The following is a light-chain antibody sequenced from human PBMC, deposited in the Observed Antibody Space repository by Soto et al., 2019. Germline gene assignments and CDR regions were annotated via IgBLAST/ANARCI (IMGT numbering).Light chain of an antibody. CDR3: CSYAGSNTFA. Sequence: QSVLTQPPSASGSPGRSVTIACTGTSSDVGGYNYVSWYQEHPGKAPKVIIYEVSKRPSGVPDRFSGYKSGNTASLTVSGLQAEDEADYYCCSYAGSNTFAFGTGTKVTVL. CDR1: SSDVGGYNY. J-gene: IGLJ1*01. V-gene: IGLV2-8*01. CDR2: EVS.